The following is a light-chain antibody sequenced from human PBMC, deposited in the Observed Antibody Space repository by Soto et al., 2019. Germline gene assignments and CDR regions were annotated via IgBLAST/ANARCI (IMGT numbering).Light chain of an antibody. CDR1: SSDVGGYDY. CDR2: EVT. CDR3: SSYGGNNNLL. V-gene: IGLV2-8*01. J-gene: IGLJ2*01. Sequence: QSALTQPPSASGSPGQSVAISCTGTSSDVGGYDYVSWYQQHPGKAPKLMIYEVTKRPSGVPDRFSGSKSGNTASLTVSGLQAEDDADYYCSSYGGNNNLLFGGGTKVTVL.